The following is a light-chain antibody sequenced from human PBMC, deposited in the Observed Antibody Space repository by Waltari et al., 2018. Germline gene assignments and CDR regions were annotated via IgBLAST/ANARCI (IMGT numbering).Light chain of an antibody. V-gene: IGKV4-1*01. CDR2: WAS. CDR1: QSALYSSDNKHY. J-gene: IGKJ2*01. CDR3: QQYYSDPNN. Sequence: DVEMTQSPASLALSLGERSSITCKSGQSALYSSDNKHYLVWYQQKPGHPPKLLLSWASTRESGVPDPFSGSGSGTDFTLTIISLQAEDVAVYYCQQYYSDPNNFGQGTKLELE.